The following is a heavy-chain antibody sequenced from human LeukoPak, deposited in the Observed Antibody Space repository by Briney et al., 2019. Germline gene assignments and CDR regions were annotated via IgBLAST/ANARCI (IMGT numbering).Heavy chain of an antibody. J-gene: IGHJ5*02. Sequence: GGSLRLSCAASGFTFSSYSMNWVRQAPGKGLGWVSSISSSSSYIYYADSVKGRFTISRDNAKNSLYLQMNSLRAEDTAVYYCARGRCSGGSCYSAVRNWFDPWGQGTLVTVSS. CDR3: ARGRCSGGSCYSAVRNWFDP. V-gene: IGHV3-21*01. CDR1: GFTFSSYS. D-gene: IGHD2-15*01. CDR2: ISSSSSYI.